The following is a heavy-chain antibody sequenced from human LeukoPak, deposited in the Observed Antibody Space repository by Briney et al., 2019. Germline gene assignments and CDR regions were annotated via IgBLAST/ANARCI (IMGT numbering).Heavy chain of an antibody. D-gene: IGHD3-9*01. CDR1: GFTFSSYW. J-gene: IGHJ4*02. V-gene: IGHV3-74*01. Sequence: GGSLRLSCAASGFTFSSYWMHWVRQAPGEGLVWVSRITSDGSGTTYADSVKGRFTISRDNAKNTLYLQMNSLRAEDTAVYYRAKDLRYFDWLEYYFDYWGQGTLVTVSS. CDR2: ITSDGSGT. CDR3: AKDLRYFDWLEYYFDY.